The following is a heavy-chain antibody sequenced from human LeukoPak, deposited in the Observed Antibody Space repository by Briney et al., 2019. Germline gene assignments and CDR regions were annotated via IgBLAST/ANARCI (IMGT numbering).Heavy chain of an antibody. Sequence: ASVKVSCKASGYTFTSYGISWVRQAPGQGLEWMGWISAYNGNTNYAQKLQGRVTMTTDTSTSTAYMELRSLRSDDTAVYYCARAPENYDTLTGYSDYYFDYWGQGTLVTVSS. CDR1: GYTFTSYG. CDR2: ISAYNGNT. CDR3: ARAPENYDTLTGYSDYYFDY. J-gene: IGHJ4*02. D-gene: IGHD3-9*01. V-gene: IGHV1-18*01.